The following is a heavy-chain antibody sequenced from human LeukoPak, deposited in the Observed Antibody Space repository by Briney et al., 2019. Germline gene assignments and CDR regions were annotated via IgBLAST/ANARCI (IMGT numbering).Heavy chain of an antibody. J-gene: IGHJ4*02. D-gene: IGHD2-2*01. CDR3: ARVIGYCSSTSCFGYFDY. CDR2: IYYSGST. CDR1: GGSISSYY. Sequence: SETLSLTCTVSGGSISSYYWSWIRQPPGKGLEWVGYIYYSGSTNYNPSLKSRVATSVDTSKNQLSLKLSSVTAADTAVYYCARVIGYCSSTSCFGYFDYWGQGTLVTVSS. V-gene: IGHV4-59*08.